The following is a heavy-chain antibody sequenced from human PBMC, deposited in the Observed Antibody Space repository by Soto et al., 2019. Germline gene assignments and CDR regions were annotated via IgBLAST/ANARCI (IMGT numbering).Heavy chain of an antibody. Sequence: AGSLRLSCAASGVTFNGYDRHWIRQPPGNGLEWVAFISYDSTKTYYADSVKGRFTISRDNSNSALYVQMNSLTGEDTAVYYCARTRSAWSDFHYYSLDVWGQGTMVTVSS. CDR2: ISYDSTKT. J-gene: IGHJ6*02. CDR3: ARTRSAWSDFHYYSLDV. V-gene: IGHV3-30*03. CDR1: GVTFNGYD. D-gene: IGHD1-26*01.